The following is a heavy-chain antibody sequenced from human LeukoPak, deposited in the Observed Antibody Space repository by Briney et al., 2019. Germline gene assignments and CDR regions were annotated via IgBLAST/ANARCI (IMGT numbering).Heavy chain of an antibody. V-gene: IGHV3-74*01. CDR3: ARLGAPCDNNEYR. D-gene: IGHD3-16*01. CDR1: GITLRNYW. CDR2: IKTDGTYT. Sequence: PGGSLRLSCTASGITLRNYWIHWVRQLPGKEPVWVSGIKTDGTYTVYADSVRGRFTISRDNAKNTVSLQMNSLTVEDTAMYYCARLGAPCDNNEYRWGQGALVTVSS. J-gene: IGHJ4*02.